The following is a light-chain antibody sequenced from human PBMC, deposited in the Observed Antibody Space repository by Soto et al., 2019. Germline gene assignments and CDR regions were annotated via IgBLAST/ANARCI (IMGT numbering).Light chain of an antibody. V-gene: IGKV3-15*01. Sequence: EIVVTQSPATLSASPGERATLAFMASQSIDTGLAWYQQKPGQAPRLLIFGAATRTTGVPARFSGSGSGTEFTLTISSLQSEDSAVYYCQHYIKWPWTFGQGTKVDIK. CDR3: QHYIKWPWT. J-gene: IGKJ1*01. CDR1: QSIDTG. CDR2: GAA.